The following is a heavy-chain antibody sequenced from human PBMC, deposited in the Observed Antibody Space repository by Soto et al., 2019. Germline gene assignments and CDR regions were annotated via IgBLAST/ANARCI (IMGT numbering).Heavy chain of an antibody. V-gene: IGHV3-48*02. CDR3: ARGSSNWAYYFDF. CDR1: VFTFSSYN. CDR2: ITSSGTTV. D-gene: IGHD6-13*01. J-gene: IGHJ4*02. Sequence: GGSLRLSCAGSVFTFSSYNLSWVRQAPGKGLEWVSYITSSGTTVYYADSVRGRFTISRDNAKNSLYLQMNSLRDDDTAVYYCARGSSNWAYYFDFWGQGTLVTVSS.